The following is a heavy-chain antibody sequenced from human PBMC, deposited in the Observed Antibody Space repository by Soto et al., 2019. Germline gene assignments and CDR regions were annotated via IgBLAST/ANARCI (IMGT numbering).Heavy chain of an antibody. CDR1: GFTFSNYV. CDR3: ARDMTAVPDARDPLAN. J-gene: IGHJ4*02. D-gene: IGHD6-19*01. Sequence: GGSLRLSCAASGFTFSNYVMSWVRQAPGKGLEWVSAISGTGGTTWYADSVKGRFTISRDNSKNMLYLQLSSLRVEDSALYYCARDMTAVPDARDPLANWGQGTLVTVSS. V-gene: IGHV3-23*01. CDR2: ISGTGGTT.